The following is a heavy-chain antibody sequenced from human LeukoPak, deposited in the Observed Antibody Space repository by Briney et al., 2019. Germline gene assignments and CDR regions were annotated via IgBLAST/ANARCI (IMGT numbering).Heavy chain of an antibody. Sequence: SETLSLTCAVYGWSFSGYYWSWVRQPPGKGLEWMGEINHSGSTNYNPSLKSRVTISVDTSKNQFSLTLSSVTAADTAVYYCARYFGFIWGRNSYHYYGMDVWGQGTAVTVSS. CDR2: INHSGST. D-gene: IGHD3-9*01. V-gene: IGHV4-34*01. CDR3: ARYFGFIWGRNSYHYYGMDV. CDR1: GWSFSGYY. J-gene: IGHJ6*02.